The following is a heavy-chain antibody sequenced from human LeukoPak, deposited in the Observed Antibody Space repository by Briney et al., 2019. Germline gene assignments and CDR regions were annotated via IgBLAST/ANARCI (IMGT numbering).Heavy chain of an antibody. CDR1: GFTFNSYV. Sequence: GGSLRLSCAASGFTFNSYVMHWVRQAPGKGLEWVAVISYDEYDKYYADSVKGRFTISRDNSKNTLYLQMNILRADDTAVYYCARDHSTNGWGAFDLWGQGTVVTVSS. V-gene: IGHV3-30-3*01. CDR2: ISYDEYDK. D-gene: IGHD2-2*01. CDR3: ARDHSTNGWGAFDL. J-gene: IGHJ3*01.